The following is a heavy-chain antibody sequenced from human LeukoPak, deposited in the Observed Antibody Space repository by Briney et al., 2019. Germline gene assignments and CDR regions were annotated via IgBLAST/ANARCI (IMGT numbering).Heavy chain of an antibody. D-gene: IGHD3-10*01. V-gene: IGHV3-23*01. CDR2: ISGSGGST. CDR1: GFTFSSYG. J-gene: IGHJ6*03. Sequence: GGSLRLSCAASGFTFSSYGMSWVRQAPGKGLEWVSAISGSGGSTYYADSVKGRFTISRDNSKNTLYLQMNSLRAEDTAVYYCAEVNMVRRYYYYYYMDVWGKGTTVTISS. CDR3: AEVNMVRRYYYYYYMDV.